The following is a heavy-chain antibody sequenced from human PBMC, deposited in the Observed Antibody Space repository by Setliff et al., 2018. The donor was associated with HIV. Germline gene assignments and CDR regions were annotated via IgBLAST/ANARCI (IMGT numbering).Heavy chain of an antibody. Sequence: LSLTCSVSGASITSHNWSWIRQAAGKGLEWIGRIYTRGNTNYNPSLKSRVTISVDTSKNQFSLKLSSVTAADTAVYYCARGGGYYYYGMDVWGQGTTVTVSS. J-gene: IGHJ6*02. CDR3: ARGGGYYYYGMDV. D-gene: IGHD3-16*01. CDR1: GASITSHN. V-gene: IGHV4-4*07. CDR2: IYTRGNT.